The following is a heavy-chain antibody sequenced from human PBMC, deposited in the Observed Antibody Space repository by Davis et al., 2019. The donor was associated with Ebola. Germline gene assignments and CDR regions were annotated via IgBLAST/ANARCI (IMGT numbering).Heavy chain of an antibody. Sequence: GGSLRLSCAASGFTFSSYGMHWVRQAPGKGLEWVANIKQDGSEKYYVDSVKGRFTISRDNAKNSLYLQMNSLRAEDTAVYYCARDFGGGTSGRYFDYWGQGTLVTVSS. V-gene: IGHV3-7*01. CDR1: GFTFSSYG. D-gene: IGHD3-10*01. J-gene: IGHJ4*02. CDR3: ARDFGGGTSGRYFDY. CDR2: IKQDGSEK.